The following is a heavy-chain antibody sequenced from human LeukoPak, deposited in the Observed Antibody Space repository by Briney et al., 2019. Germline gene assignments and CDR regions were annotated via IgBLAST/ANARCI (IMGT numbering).Heavy chain of an antibody. Sequence: ASVKVSCKVSGYTLTELSMHWVRQAPGKGLEWMGGFDPEDGETIYAQKFQGRVTMTEDTSTDTAYMELSSLRSEDTAVYYCATDRQYCGGDCYHYWGQGTLVTVSS. CDR1: GYTLTELS. V-gene: IGHV1-24*01. D-gene: IGHD2-21*01. J-gene: IGHJ4*02. CDR3: ATDRQYCGGDCYHY. CDR2: FDPEDGET.